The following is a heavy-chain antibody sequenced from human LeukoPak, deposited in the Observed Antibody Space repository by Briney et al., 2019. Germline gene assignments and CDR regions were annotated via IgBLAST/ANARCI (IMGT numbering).Heavy chain of an antibody. Sequence: GGSLRLSCAASGFAFSTYAMSWVRQAPGKGLEWVSAISGSGDSTYYADSVKGRFTISRDNSKNTLYLQVNSLRAEDTAVYYCAKGSGTHFVHDFWGQGTLVTVSS. CDR3: AKGSGTHFVHDF. D-gene: IGHD1-26*01. J-gene: IGHJ4*02. V-gene: IGHV3-23*01. CDR2: ISGSGDST. CDR1: GFAFSTYA.